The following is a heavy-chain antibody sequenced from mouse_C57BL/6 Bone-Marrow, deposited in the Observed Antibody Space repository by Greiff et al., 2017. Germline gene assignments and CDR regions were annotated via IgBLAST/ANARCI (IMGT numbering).Heavy chain of an antibody. V-gene: IGHV1-53*01. CDR2: INPSNGGT. J-gene: IGHJ2*01. CDR1: GYTFTSYW. CDR3: ARGDYYSPYFDH. Sequence: VQLQQPGPELVKPGASVKLSCKASGYTFTSYWMHWVKQRPGQGLEWIGNINPSNGGTNYNEKFKSKATLTVDKSSSTAYLQLSSLTSEDSAVYCCARGDYYSPYFDHWGQGTTLTVSS. D-gene: IGHD2-12*01.